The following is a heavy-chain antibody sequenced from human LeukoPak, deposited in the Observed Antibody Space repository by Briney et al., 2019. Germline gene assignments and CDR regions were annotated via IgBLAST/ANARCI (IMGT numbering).Heavy chain of an antibody. D-gene: IGHD3-22*01. V-gene: IGHV3-23*01. CDR3: ARDPNYYDSSGYYHDY. Sequence: GGSLRLSCAASGFTFSSYAMSWVRQAPGKGLEWVSAISGSGGSTYYADSVKGRFTISRDNSKNTLYLQMNSLRAEDTAVYYCARDPNYYDSSGYYHDYWGQGTLVTVSS. J-gene: IGHJ4*02. CDR1: GFTFSSYA. CDR2: ISGSGGST.